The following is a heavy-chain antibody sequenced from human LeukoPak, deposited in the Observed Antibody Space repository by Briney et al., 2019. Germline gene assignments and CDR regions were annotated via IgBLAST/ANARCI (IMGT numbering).Heavy chain of an antibody. CDR1: GFTLSSYA. J-gene: IGHJ6*03. V-gene: IGHV3-23*01. Sequence: PGGSLRLSRAASGFTLSSYAMSWVRQGPGKGLEWVSAISVSGNTYHADSVKGRFTISRDSSKNSLYLQMNSLRAEDTAVYYCASSGKDSGYDLYYYYMDVWGKGTTVTISS. CDR3: ASSGKDSGYDLYYYYMDV. CDR2: ISVSGNT. D-gene: IGHD5-12*01.